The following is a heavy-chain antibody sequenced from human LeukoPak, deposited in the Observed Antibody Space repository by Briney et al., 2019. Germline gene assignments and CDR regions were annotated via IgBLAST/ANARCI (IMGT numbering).Heavy chain of an antibody. D-gene: IGHD3-10*02. CDR3: AELGITMIGGV. CDR2: ISSSGSTI. J-gene: IGHJ6*04. CDR1: GFTFSDYH. Sequence: GGSLRLSCVVSGFTFSDYHMNWVRQAPGKGLEWVSYISSSGSTIYYADSVKGRFTISRDNAKNSLYLQMNSLRAEDTAVYYCAELGITMIGGVWGKGTTVTISS. V-gene: IGHV3-48*03.